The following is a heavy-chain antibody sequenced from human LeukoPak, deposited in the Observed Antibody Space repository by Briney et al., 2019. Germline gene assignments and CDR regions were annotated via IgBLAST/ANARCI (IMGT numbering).Heavy chain of an antibody. J-gene: IGHJ3*02. Sequence: SETLSLTCAVYGGFFSAYYWSWIRQPPGKGLEWIGEINHSGSTNYDPSLKSRVTISVDTSKNQFSLKLSSVTAADTAVYYCARTTVTTDDAFDIWGQGRMVTVSS. CDR3: ARTTVTTDDAFDI. D-gene: IGHD4-11*01. CDR1: GGFFSAYY. V-gene: IGHV4-34*01. CDR2: INHSGST.